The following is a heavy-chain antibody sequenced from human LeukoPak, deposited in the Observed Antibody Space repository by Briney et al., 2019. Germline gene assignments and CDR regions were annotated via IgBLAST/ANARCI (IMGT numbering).Heavy chain of an antibody. CDR3: ARLKVTHIAARPLYYMDV. V-gene: IGHV4-38-2*02. Sequence: SETLSLTCTVSGYSISSGYYWGWIRQPPGKGLEWIGSIYHSGSTYYNPSLKSRVTISVDRSKNQFSLKLSSVTAADTAVYYCARLKVTHIAARPLYYMDVWGKGTTVTVSS. CDR2: IYHSGST. CDR1: GYSISSGYY. J-gene: IGHJ6*03. D-gene: IGHD6-6*01.